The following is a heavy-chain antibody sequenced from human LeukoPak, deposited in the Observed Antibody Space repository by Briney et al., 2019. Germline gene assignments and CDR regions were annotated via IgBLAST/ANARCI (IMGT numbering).Heavy chain of an antibody. V-gene: IGHV1-2*02. CDR3: ARAWGSLYYFDH. CDR2: INPNNGLT. Sequence: GASVKVSCKASGYSFTGYFLHWVRQAPGQGLEWMGWINPNNGLTNYTQKFKGRVTMTRDTSSATGYMELNRLTSDDTAVFYCARAWGSLYYFDHWGQGPLVTVSS. J-gene: IGHJ4*02. D-gene: IGHD3-16*01. CDR1: GYSFTGYF.